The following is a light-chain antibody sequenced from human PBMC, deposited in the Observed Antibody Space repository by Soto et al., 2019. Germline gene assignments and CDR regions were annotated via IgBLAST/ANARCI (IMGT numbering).Light chain of an antibody. J-gene: IGKJ2*01. CDR2: KAS. CDR1: QSIGYW. CDR3: QQYNSYSYT. Sequence: DIQMTQSPSTLSASVGDRVTLICRASQSIGYWLAWYQQKPGKAPKVLIHKASSLASGVPSRFSGSGSGTQFTLTISSLQPDDFATYYCQQYNSYSYTFGQGTKLEI. V-gene: IGKV1-5*03.